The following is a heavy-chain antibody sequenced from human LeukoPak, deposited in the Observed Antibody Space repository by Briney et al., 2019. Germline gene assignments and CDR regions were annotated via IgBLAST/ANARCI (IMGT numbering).Heavy chain of an antibody. V-gene: IGHV3-30-3*01. Sequence: GGSLRLSCTAFGFSFDTFSMHWVRQIPGKGLEWVAVISNDESKIYYAGSVKGRFTISRDNYRSTLYLQMDSLRPDDTAVYYCARSNVPSKWWAYAMDVWGQGTMVTVSS. CDR1: GFSFDTFS. CDR2: ISNDESKI. J-gene: IGHJ6*02. CDR3: ARSNVPSKWWAYAMDV. D-gene: IGHD2-8*01.